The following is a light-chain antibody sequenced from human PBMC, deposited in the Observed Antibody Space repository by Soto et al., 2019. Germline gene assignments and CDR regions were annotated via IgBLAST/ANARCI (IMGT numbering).Light chain of an antibody. Sequence: ELLLTQSPGTLSLSPGERATLSCRASQSINNNYLAWYQQKRGQAPRLLIFGASSRATGIPDRFSGSGSVTDFTLTISRLEPEDFAVYYCQQYGGSPRTFGQGTQVEI. CDR1: QSINNNY. V-gene: IGKV3-20*01. J-gene: IGKJ1*01. CDR2: GAS. CDR3: QQYGGSPRT.